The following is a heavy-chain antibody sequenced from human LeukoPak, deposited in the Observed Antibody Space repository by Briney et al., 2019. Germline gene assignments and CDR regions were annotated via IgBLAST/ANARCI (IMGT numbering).Heavy chain of an antibody. V-gene: IGHV4-59*08. CDR3: ATSTGYSSGWPTGYFDY. J-gene: IGHJ4*02. CDR2: IYYSGST. D-gene: IGHD6-19*01. Sequence: SETLSLTCTVSGGSISSYYWSWIQQPPGKGLEWIGYIYYSGSTNYNPSLKSRVTISVDTSKNQFSLKLSSVTAADTAVYYCATSTGYSSGWPTGYFDYWGQGTLVTVSS. CDR1: GGSISSYY.